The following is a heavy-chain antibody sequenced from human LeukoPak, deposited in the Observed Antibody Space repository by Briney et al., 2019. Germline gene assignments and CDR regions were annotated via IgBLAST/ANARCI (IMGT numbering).Heavy chain of an antibody. CDR1: DGLTDSGTYY. J-gene: IGHJ4*02. CDR2: HYHNGDT. Sequence: PSETLSLTCTVSDGLTDSGTYYWGWIRQPPGKGLEWIGSHYHNGDTYYNPSLKSRVTISVDTSKSQFSLRLTSVTAADTAVYFCGRAADSWGQGILVTVSS. CDR3: GRAADS. V-gene: IGHV4-39*01. D-gene: IGHD2-15*01.